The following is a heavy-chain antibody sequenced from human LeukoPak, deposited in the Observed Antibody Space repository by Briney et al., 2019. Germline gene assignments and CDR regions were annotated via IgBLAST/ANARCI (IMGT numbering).Heavy chain of an antibody. D-gene: IGHD3-16*01. CDR3: ARDSTLGGFDP. V-gene: IGHV3-7*01. J-gene: IGHJ5*02. Sequence: PGGSLRLSCAAYGFTFSSYWMSWVRQAPGKGLEWVANIKQDGSEKYYVDSVKGRFTISGDNAKNSLYLQMNSLRAEDTAVYYCARDSTLGGFDPWGQGTLVTVSS. CDR1: GFTFSSYW. CDR2: IKQDGSEK.